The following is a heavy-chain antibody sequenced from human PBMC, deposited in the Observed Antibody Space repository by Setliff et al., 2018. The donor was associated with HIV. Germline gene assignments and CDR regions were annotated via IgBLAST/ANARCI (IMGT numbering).Heavy chain of an antibody. CDR2: ISYDGSNK. D-gene: IGHD3-10*01. CDR3: ARESYLYGSGSYPTYFQH. CDR1: GFTFNNYA. V-gene: IGHV3-30*03. J-gene: IGHJ1*01. Sequence: PGGSLRLSCAASGFTFNNYAMHWVRQAPGKGLEWVSVISYDGSNKYYAESVKGRFTISRDNSRNTLYLHMGSLRTEDTAVYYCARESYLYGSGSYPTYFQHCGQGTLVTVSS.